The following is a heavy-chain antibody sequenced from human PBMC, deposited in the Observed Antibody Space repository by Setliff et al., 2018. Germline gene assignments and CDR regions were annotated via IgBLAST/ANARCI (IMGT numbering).Heavy chain of an antibody. Sequence: PSETLSLTCTVSGSSISNHYWSWIRQPPGKGLVWLGHISPSGNSNSNPSLSSRVTISVDTSKNQFSLKMSSVTAADTAVYYCARHNYFMIFGVDDAFDIWGQGTTVTVSS. CDR1: GSSISNHY. D-gene: IGHD3-3*01. V-gene: IGHV4-59*11. J-gene: IGHJ3*02. CDR3: ARHNYFMIFGVDDAFDI. CDR2: ISPSGNS.